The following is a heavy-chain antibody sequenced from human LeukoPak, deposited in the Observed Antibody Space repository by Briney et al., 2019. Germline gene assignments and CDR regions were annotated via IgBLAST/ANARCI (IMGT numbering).Heavy chain of an antibody. Sequence: SETLSLTCTVSGGSIGSDYWTWIRQPPGKGLEYIGYIYYTGGTNYNPSLKSRVTISVETSKKQFSLKLSSVTAADTAVYFCAKYGNSGWVIDNWGQGTLVTVSS. CDR3: AKYGNSGWVIDN. J-gene: IGHJ4*02. D-gene: IGHD6-19*01. CDR2: IYYTGGT. V-gene: IGHV4-59*08. CDR1: GGSIGSDY.